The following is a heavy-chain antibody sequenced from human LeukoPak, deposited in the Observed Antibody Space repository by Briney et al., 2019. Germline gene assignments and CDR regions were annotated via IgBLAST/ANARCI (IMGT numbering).Heavy chain of an antibody. CDR3: ARRRSMCYRSYFEY. J-gene: IGHJ4*02. Sequence: GESLKISCQGSGYSFSSFWIGWVRQMPGKGLEWMGFIYPGDSDVRYSPSFQGQVNISADKSLNSAYLQWNSLKASDTAMYYCARRRSMCYRSYFEYWGQGTLVTVSS. D-gene: IGHD2-15*01. V-gene: IGHV5-51*01. CDR2: IYPGDSDV. CDR1: GYSFSSFW.